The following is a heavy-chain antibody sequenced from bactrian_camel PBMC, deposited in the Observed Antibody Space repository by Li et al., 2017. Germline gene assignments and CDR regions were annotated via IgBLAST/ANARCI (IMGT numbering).Heavy chain of an antibody. CDR2: IDSDGETT. D-gene: IGHD2*01. Sequence: SGGGSVQSGGSLRLSCTPVGPTYSTYCIGWFRQTPGKEREGVASIDSDGETTYADSVKGRFTISRDNAKNSVYLQMNSLKLEDTAMYYCAANFGSYCSVDYLQRRANFWGQGTQVTVS. CDR1: GPTYSTYC. CDR3: AANFGSYCSVDYLQRRANF. V-gene: IGHV3S25*01. J-gene: IGHJ4*01.